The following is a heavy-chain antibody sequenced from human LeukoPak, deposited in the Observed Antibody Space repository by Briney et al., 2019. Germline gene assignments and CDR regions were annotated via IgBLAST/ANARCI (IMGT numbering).Heavy chain of an antibody. J-gene: IGHJ3*02. CDR1: GYTFTSYG. CDR2: ISAYNGNT. CDR3: ARDRGALTYYDILTGSPKGDAFDI. Sequence: VASVKVSCKASGYTFTSYGISWVRQAPGQGLEWMGWISAYNGNTNYAQKLQGRVTMTTDTSTSTAYMELRSLRSDDTAVYYCARDRGALTYYDILTGSPKGDAFDIWGQGTMVTVSS. D-gene: IGHD3-9*01. V-gene: IGHV1-18*01.